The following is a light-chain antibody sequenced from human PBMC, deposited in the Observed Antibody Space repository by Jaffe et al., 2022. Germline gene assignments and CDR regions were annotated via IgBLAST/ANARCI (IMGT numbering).Light chain of an antibody. Sequence: DIQMTQSPSTLSASVEDRVTITCRASQNINYWLAWYQQKPKEVPKLLIYKASNLESGVPSRFSGSGSGTEFTLTITSLQPDDFATYYCQQYNTYPLTFGGGTRVEIK. CDR3: QQYNTYPLT. CDR1: QNINYW. J-gene: IGKJ4*01. V-gene: IGKV1-5*03. CDR2: KAS.